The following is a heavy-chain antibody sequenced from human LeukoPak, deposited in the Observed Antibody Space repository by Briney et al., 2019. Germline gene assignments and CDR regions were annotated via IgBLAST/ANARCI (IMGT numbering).Heavy chain of an antibody. Sequence: SETLSLTCAVYGGSFSGYYWSWIRQPPGKGLEWIGEINHSGSTNYNPSLKSRVTISVDTSKNQFSLKLSSVTAADTAVYYCARLPLDWFKRGAFDIWGQGTMVTVSS. V-gene: IGHV4-34*01. CDR3: ARLPLDWFKRGAFDI. CDR1: GGSFSGYY. CDR2: INHSGST. J-gene: IGHJ3*02. D-gene: IGHD3-9*01.